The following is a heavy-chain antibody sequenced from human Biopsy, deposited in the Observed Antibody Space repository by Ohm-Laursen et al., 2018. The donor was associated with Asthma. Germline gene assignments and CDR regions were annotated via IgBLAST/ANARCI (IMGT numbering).Heavy chain of an antibody. D-gene: IGHD6-6*01. Sequence: SLRLSCTAFGFTFHNYVMHWVRQAPGKGLEWVVGIFFDGSNKYYADSVKGRFTISRDNSKDTLYLQVNSLRGDDTAVYYCARGKTWGRSYYFDYWGQGTLVTVSS. CDR1: GFTFHNYV. CDR3: ARGKTWGRSYYFDY. J-gene: IGHJ4*02. V-gene: IGHV3-30-3*01. CDR2: IFFDGSNK.